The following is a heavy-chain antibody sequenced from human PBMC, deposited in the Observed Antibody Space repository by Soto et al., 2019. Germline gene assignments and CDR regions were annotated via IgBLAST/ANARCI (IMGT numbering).Heavy chain of an antibody. CDR2: ISAST. J-gene: IGHJ4*02. V-gene: IGHV3-23*01. CDR1: GFTVSSYA. D-gene: IGHD6-13*01. Sequence: EMHLLESGGGLVQAGGSLRLSCAASGFTVSSYALNWVRQAPGKGLEWVSGISASTYYADSVKGRFTISRDTSKNTLYLHMNRLRAEDTAIYFCAIRMYSTRWYYLDYWGQGTLVTVSS. CDR3: AIRMYSTRWYYLDY.